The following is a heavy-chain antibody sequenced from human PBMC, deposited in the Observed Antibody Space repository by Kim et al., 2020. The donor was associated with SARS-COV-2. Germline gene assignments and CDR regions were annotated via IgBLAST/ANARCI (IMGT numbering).Heavy chain of an antibody. CDR2: IYYSGST. J-gene: IGHJ5*02. CDR3: ARGLNYYDSSGYYFYGNWFDP. D-gene: IGHD3-22*01. Sequence: SETLSLTCTVSGGSISSGGYYWSWIRQHPGKGLEWIGYIYYSGSTYYNPSLKSRVTISVDTSKNQFSLKLSSVTAADTAVYYCARGLNYYDSSGYYFYGNWFDPWGQGTLVTVSS. CDR1: GGSISSGGYY. V-gene: IGHV4-31*03.